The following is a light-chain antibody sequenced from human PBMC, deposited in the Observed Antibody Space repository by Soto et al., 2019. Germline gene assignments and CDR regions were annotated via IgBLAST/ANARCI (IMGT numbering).Light chain of an antibody. Sequence: EIVLTQSPGTLSLSPGERATLSCRASQTVSSSYLAWYQQKPGQAPRLLIYGASRRATGIPDRFSGTGSGTDFTLTISRLEPEDVAVYYCQQYGSSLLTFGPGTKVDIK. CDR2: GAS. V-gene: IGKV3-20*01. CDR1: QTVSSSY. CDR3: QQYGSSLLT. J-gene: IGKJ3*01.